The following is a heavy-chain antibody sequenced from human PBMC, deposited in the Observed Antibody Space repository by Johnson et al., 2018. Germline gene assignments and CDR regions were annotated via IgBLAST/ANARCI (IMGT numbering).Heavy chain of an antibody. CDR3: ARERYTRQWLVPDLPNWFDP. Sequence: QVQLVQSGGGLVKPGGSLRLSCAASGFTFSDYYMSWIRQAPGKGLEWVSYISSSGSTIYYEDSVKGRFTLSRDNAKHSRYRQMNRLRAEDTAVYYCARERYTRQWLVPDLPNWFDPWGQGTLVTVSS. J-gene: IGHJ5*02. CDR2: ISSSGSTI. CDR1: GFTFSDYY. D-gene: IGHD6-19*01. V-gene: IGHV3-11*01.